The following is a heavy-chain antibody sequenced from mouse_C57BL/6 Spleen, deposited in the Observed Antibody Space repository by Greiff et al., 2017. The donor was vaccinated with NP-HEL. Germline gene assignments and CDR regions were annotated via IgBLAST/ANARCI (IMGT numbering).Heavy chain of an antibody. CDR1: GFTFSSYG. J-gene: IGHJ2*01. CDR3: ARPSDGYYVDY. Sequence: EVKLVESGGDLVKPGGSLKLSCAASGFTFSSYGMSWVRQTPDKRLEWVATISSGGSYTYYPDSVKGRFTISRDNAKNTLYLQMSSLKSEDTAMYYCARPSDGYYVDYWGQGTTLTVSS. CDR2: ISSGGSYT. D-gene: IGHD2-3*01. V-gene: IGHV5-6*02.